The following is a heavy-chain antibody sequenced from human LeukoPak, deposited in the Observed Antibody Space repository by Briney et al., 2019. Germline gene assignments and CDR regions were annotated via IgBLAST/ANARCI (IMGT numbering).Heavy chain of an antibody. V-gene: IGHV1-46*01. Sequence: ASVKVSCTASGYTFTSYYMHWVRQAPGQGLEWMGIINPSGGSTSYAQKFQGRVTMTRATSTSTVYMELSSLRSEDTAVYYCARDGGYYGSGSYPDPWGQGTLVTVSS. J-gene: IGHJ5*02. CDR1: GYTFTSYY. CDR2: INPSGGST. D-gene: IGHD3-10*01. CDR3: ARDGGYYGSGSYPDP.